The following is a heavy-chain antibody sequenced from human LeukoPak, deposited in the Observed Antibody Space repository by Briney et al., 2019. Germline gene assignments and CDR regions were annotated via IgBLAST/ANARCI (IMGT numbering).Heavy chain of an antibody. V-gene: IGHV1-24*01. D-gene: IGHD3-10*01. CDR2: FDPEDGET. J-gene: IGHJ3*02. CDR3: ATDSRRMVRGVIITFGYGAFDI. CDR1: GYTLTELS. Sequence: ASVKVSCKVSGYTLTELSMHWVRQAPGKGLEWMGGFDPEDGETIYAQKFQGRVTMTEDTSTDTAYMELSSLRSEDTAVYYCATDSRRMVRGVIITFGYGAFDIWGQGTMVTVSS.